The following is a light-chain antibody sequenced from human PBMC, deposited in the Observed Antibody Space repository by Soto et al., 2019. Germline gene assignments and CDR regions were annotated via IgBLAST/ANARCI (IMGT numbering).Light chain of an antibody. V-gene: IGKV4-1*01. J-gene: IGKJ1*01. CDR1: QSVLYSSNNKNY. CDR3: QQYYSTPRT. Sequence: DIVMTQSPDSLGVSLGERATINCKSSQSVLYSSNNKNYFAWYQQKPGQPPKLLIYWASTRDSGVPDRFSGSGSGTDFTLTISSLQAEDVAVYYCQQYYSTPRTFGQGTKVELK. CDR2: WAS.